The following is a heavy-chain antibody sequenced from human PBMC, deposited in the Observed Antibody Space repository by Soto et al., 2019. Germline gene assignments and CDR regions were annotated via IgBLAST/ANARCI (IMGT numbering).Heavy chain of an antibody. D-gene: IGHD3-22*01. J-gene: IGHJ4*02. CDR1: GYTFTSYA. Sequence: GASVKVSCKASGYTFTSYAMHWVRQAPGQRLEWMGWINAGNGNTKYSQKFQGRVTITRDTSASTAYMELSSLRSEDTAVYYCARGHSMIVVVITYYFDYWGQGNLVTVTS. V-gene: IGHV1-3*01. CDR2: INAGNGNT. CDR3: ARGHSMIVVVITYYFDY.